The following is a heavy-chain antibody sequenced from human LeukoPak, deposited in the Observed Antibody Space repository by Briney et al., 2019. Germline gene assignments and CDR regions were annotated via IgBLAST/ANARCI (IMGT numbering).Heavy chain of an antibody. J-gene: IGHJ3*01. CDR1: GDTVPSNSAA. CDR3: ARGFALDF. CDR2: TYYRSKWYY. Sequence: SQTLSLTCDISGDTVPSNSAAWNWIRQSPSRGLEWLGRTYYRSKWYYDYAVSVKSRITISPDTSKNQFSLQLNSVTADDTAVYYFARGFALDFWGQGTMVTVCS. V-gene: IGHV6-1*01.